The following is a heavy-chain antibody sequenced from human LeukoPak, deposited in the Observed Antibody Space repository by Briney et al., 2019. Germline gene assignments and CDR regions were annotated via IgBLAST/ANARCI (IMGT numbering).Heavy chain of an antibody. CDR3: ARGINYYDSSGYPY. D-gene: IGHD3-22*01. Sequence: PSETLSLTCTVSGGSITSSSHHWGWLRQPPGKGLEWIGSIYYSGTTYYKPSLRSRVTISVDTSKNQFSLKLSSVTAADTAVYYRARGINYYDSSGYPYWGQGTLVTVSS. J-gene: IGHJ4*02. CDR1: GGSITSSSHH. CDR2: IYYSGTT. V-gene: IGHV4-39*07.